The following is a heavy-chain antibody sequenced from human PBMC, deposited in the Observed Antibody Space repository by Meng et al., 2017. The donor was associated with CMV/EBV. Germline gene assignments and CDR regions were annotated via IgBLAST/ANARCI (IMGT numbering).Heavy chain of an antibody. J-gene: IGHJ6*02. Sequence: SETLSLTCTVSGGSISSYYWSWIRQPPGKGLEWIGYIYYSGITNYNPSLKSRVTISVDTSKNQFSLKLSSVTAADTAVYYCARDVGGDYRNDYYYYYGMDVWGQGTTVTVSS. D-gene: IGHD4-17*01. V-gene: IGHV4-59*01. CDR3: ARDVGGDYRNDYYYYYGMDV. CDR1: GGSISSYY. CDR2: IYYSGIT.